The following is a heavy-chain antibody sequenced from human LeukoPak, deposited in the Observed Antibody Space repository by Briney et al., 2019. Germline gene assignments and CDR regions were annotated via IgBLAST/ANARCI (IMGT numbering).Heavy chain of an antibody. CDR2: IIPIFGTA. Sequence: SVKVSCKVSGYALIELSVHWVRQAPGQGLEWMGGIIPIFGTANYAQKFQGRVTITADESTSTAYMELSSLRSEDTAVYYCASLTYYYDSSGYYYSPYFDYWGQGTLVTVSS. V-gene: IGHV1-69*13. CDR3: ASLTYYYDSSGYYYSPYFDY. CDR1: GYALIELS. D-gene: IGHD3-22*01. J-gene: IGHJ4*02.